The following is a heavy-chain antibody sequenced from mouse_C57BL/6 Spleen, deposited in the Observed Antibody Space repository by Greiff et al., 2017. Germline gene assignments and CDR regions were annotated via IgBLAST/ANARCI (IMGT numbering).Heavy chain of an antibody. J-gene: IGHJ1*03. CDR1: GYTFTSYW. CDR3: ARDYYGSSYEKYFDV. Sequence: QVQLQQPGAELVRPGSSVKLSCKASGYTFTSYWMDWVKQRPGQGLEWIGNIYPSDSETHYNQKFKDKATLTVDKSSSTAYMQLSSLTSDDSAVYYCARDYYGSSYEKYFDVWGTGTTVTVSS. CDR2: IYPSDSET. V-gene: IGHV1-61*01. D-gene: IGHD1-1*01.